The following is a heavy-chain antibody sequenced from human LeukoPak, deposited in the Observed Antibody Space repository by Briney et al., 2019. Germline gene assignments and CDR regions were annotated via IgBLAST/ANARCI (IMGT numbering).Heavy chain of an antibody. D-gene: IGHD6-13*01. Sequence: GGSLRLSCAASGFTFDDYAMSWVRQAPGKGLEWVSSITGGGGSAYYADSVKGRFTISRDNSKNTLYLQMNNLRDADTAIYYCTKEGSSWYIWFDPWGQGTLVTVSS. J-gene: IGHJ5*02. CDR3: TKEGSSWYIWFDP. V-gene: IGHV3-23*01. CDR2: ITGGGGSA. CDR1: GFTFDDYA.